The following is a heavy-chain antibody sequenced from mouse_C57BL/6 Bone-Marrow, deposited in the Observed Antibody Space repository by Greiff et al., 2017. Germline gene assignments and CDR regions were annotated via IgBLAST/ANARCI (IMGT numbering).Heavy chain of an antibody. CDR1: GYTFTDYY. Sequence: VQLQQSGAELVKPGASVKISCKASGYTFTDYYINWVKQRPGQGLAWIGKIGPGSGSTYYNEKFQGKDTLTADKSSSTAYMQLSSLTSEDSAVYFCARSPFYSTYAMDYWGQGTSVTVSS. J-gene: IGHJ4*01. V-gene: IGHV1-77*01. D-gene: IGHD2-5*01. CDR3: ARSPFYSTYAMDY. CDR2: IGPGSGST.